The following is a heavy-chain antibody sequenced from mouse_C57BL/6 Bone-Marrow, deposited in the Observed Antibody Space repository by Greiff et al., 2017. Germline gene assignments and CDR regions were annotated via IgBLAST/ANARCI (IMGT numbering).Heavy chain of an antibody. J-gene: IGHJ3*01. CDR3: ARWGSNYGFAY. V-gene: IGHV1-19*01. CDR1: GYTFTDYY. D-gene: IGHD2-5*01. Sequence: VQLQQSGPVLVKPGASVKMSCKASGYTFTDYYMNWVKQSPGKSLEWIGVINHYNGGTSYNQKIKGKVTLTVDKSSSTDYMELNSLTSEDSTVYYCARWGSNYGFAYWGQGTLVTVSA. CDR2: INHYNGGT.